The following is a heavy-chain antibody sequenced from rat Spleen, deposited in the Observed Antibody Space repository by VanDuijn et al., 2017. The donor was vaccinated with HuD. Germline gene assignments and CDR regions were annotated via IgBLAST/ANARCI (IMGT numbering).Heavy chain of an antibody. Sequence: EVQLVESGGGLVQPGRSLKLSCAASGFTFSNYYMAWVRQAPKKGLEWVATISTSGSRTYYPDSVKGRFTISRDNAKSSLYLQMNSRKSEDTATYYWARQAYTTGGDYFDYWGQGVMVTVSS. CDR1: GFTFSNYY. V-gene: IGHV5-25*01. D-gene: IGHD1-6*01. CDR2: ISTSGSRT. CDR3: ARQAYTTGGDYFDY. J-gene: IGHJ2*01.